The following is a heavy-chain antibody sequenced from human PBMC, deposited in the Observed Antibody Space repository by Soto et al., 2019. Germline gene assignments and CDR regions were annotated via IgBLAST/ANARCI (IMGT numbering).Heavy chain of an antibody. D-gene: IGHD1-26*01. CDR2: IYYSGST. CDR3: ARYRVWVGMDV. V-gene: IGHV4-59*01. CDR1: GGYISSYY. Sequence: SETLSLTCTVSGGYISSYYWSWIRQPPGKGLEWIGYIYYSGSTNYNPSLKSRVTISVDTSKNQFSLKLSSVTAADTAVYYCARYRVWVGMDVWGQGTTVTVSS. J-gene: IGHJ6*02.